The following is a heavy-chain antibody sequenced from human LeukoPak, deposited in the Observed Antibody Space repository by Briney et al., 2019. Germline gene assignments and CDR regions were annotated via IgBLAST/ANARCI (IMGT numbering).Heavy chain of an antibody. CDR3: ARDLPFSV. Sequence: PSETLSLTCTVSGGSISSHYWSWIRQPPGKGLEWIGYIYYSGSTNYNPSLKSRVTISVDTSKNQFSLKLSSVTAADTAVYYCARDLPFSVWGKGTTVTVPS. CDR1: GGSISSHY. CDR2: IYYSGST. J-gene: IGHJ6*04. V-gene: IGHV4-59*11.